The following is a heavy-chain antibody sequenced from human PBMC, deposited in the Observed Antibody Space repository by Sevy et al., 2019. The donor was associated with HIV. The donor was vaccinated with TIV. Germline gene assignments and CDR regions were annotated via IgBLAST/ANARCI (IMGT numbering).Heavy chain of an antibody. Sequence: SSVKVSCKASGGTFNSCAFSWVRQAPGQGLEWMGGIIPIFGLVNNAQRFQGRFTITADGSTSTVYMELSSLRSEDTALYYCASAILSLPGIPLPLDSWGQGTLVTVSS. CDR2: IIPIFGLV. CDR3: ASAILSLPGIPLPLDS. J-gene: IGHJ4*02. CDR1: GGTFNSCA. D-gene: IGHD5-12*01. V-gene: IGHV1-69*13.